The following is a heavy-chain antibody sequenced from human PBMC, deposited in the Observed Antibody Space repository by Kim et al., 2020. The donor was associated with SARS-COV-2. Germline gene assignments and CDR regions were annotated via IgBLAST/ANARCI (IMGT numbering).Heavy chain of an antibody. J-gene: IGHJ3*02. CDR3: AKDIPYRIAAAVPRAFDI. CDR2: ISWNSGSI. Sequence: GGSLRLSCAASGFTFDDYAMHWVRQAPGKGLEWVSGISWNSGSIGYADSVKGRFTISRDNAKNSLYLQMNSLRAEDTALYYCAKDIPYRIAAAVPRAFDIWGQGTMVTVSS. V-gene: IGHV3-9*01. CDR1: GFTFDDYA. D-gene: IGHD6-13*01.